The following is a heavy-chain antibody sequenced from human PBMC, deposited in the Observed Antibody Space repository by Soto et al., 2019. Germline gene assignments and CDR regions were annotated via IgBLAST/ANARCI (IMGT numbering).Heavy chain of an antibody. V-gene: IGHV1-18*01. CDR2: ISAYNGNT. Sequence: VASVKVSCKASGYTFTSYGISWVRQAPGQGLEWMGWISAYNGNTNYAQKLQGRVTMTTDTSTSTAYMELRSLRSDDTAVYYCARIGYCSSNSCPEPWGQGTLVTVSS. CDR1: GYTFTSYG. CDR3: ARIGYCSSNSCPEP. J-gene: IGHJ5*02. D-gene: IGHD2-2*01.